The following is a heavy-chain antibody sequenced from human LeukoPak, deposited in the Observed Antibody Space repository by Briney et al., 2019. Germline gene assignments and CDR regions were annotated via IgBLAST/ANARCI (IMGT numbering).Heavy chain of an antibody. J-gene: IGHJ4*02. CDR3: AKDRTSIAVAGIFDY. CDR2: ISSSSSYI. V-gene: IGHV3-21*04. Sequence: GGSLRLSCAASGFTFSSYSMNWVRQAPGKGREWVSSISSSSSYIYYADSVKGRFTISRDNAKNSLYLQMNSLRAEDTALYYCAKDRTSIAVAGIFDYWGQGTLVTVSS. CDR1: GFTFSSYS. D-gene: IGHD6-19*01.